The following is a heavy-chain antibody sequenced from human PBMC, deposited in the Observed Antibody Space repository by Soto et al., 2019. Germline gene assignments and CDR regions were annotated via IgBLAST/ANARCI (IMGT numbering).Heavy chain of an antibody. V-gene: IGHV2-26*01. CDR3: ARNSLYCDYDVFDV. D-gene: IGHD3-9*01. CDR1: GFSLSNGRMG. Sequence: QVTLKESGPVLVKPTETLSLTCTVSGFSLSNGRMGVSWIRQPPGKALEWLAHIFSNDEKSYSPSLKTRLTIXKXTXKSQVVLTMTNRDPVDTATYYCARNSLYCDYDVFDVWGQGTRVTVSS. CDR2: IFSNDEK. J-gene: IGHJ3*01.